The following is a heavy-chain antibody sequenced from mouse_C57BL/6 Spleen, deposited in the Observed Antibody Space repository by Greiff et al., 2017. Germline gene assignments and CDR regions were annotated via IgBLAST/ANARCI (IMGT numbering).Heavy chain of an antibody. CDR3: ARVQGLRRDFDY. D-gene: IGHD2-4*01. V-gene: IGHV1-80*01. Sequence: QVQLQQSGAELVKPGASVKISCKASGYAFSSYWMNWVKQRPGKGLEWIGQIYPGDGDTNYNGKFKGKATLTADKSSSTAYMQLSSLTSEDSAVYFCARVQGLRRDFDYWGQGTTLTVSS. CDR1: GYAFSSYW. CDR2: IYPGDGDT. J-gene: IGHJ2*01.